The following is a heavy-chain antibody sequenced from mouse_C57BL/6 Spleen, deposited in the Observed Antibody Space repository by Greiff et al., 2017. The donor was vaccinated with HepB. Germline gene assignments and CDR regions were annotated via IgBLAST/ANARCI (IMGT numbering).Heavy chain of an antibody. CDR2: IWGVGST. V-gene: IGHV2-6*01. CDR3: ASGGRGAWFAY. Sequence: VKLVESGPGLVAPSQSLSITCTVSGFSLTSYGVDWVRQSPGKGLEWLGVIWGVGSTKYNSALKSRLSISKDNSKSQVFLKMNSLQTDDTAMYYCASGGRGAWFAYWGQGTLVTVSA. CDR1: GFSLTSYG. J-gene: IGHJ3*01.